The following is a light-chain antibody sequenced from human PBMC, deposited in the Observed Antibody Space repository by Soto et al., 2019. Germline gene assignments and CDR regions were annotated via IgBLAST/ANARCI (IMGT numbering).Light chain of an antibody. CDR3: QHYNSYSEFS. CDR2: KAS. J-gene: IGKJ3*01. V-gene: IGKV1-5*03. CDR1: QSINSW. Sequence: DIQMTQSPSTLSASVGDRVTITCRASQSINSWLAWYQQKPGRAPKLLIYKASTLESGVPSRFSGSGSGTEFTLTISCLQPDDFATYYCQHYNSYSEFSFGAGTKVDI.